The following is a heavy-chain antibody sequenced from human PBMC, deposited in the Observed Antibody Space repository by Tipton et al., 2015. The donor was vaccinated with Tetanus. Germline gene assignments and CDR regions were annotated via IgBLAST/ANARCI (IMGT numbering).Heavy chain of an antibody. CDR3: ARDGWTTTQENRIDS. CDR1: GFRFDNHA. D-gene: IGHD4-11*01. V-gene: IGHV3-9*01. J-gene: IGHJ4*02. CDR2: ISWNGGTI. Sequence: RSLRLSCATSGFRFDNHAMHWVRQGPGKALEWVSGISWNGGTITYADSVKGRFTISRDNSKNSVHLQMDNVRPEDTAKYYCARDGWTTTQENRIDSWGPGTLVTVSS.